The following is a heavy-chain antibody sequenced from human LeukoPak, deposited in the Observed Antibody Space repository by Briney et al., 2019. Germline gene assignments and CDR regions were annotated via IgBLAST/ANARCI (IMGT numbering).Heavy chain of an antibody. J-gene: IGHJ4*02. V-gene: IGHV3-23*01. CDR1: GFTFSSYA. CDR3: AKASWVSSTDAVR. CDR2: ISGSGGST. D-gene: IGHD3-16*01. Sequence: GGSLRLSCAASGFTFSSYAMSWVRQAPGKGLEWVSAISGSGGSTYYADSVKGRFTISRDNSKDTLYPQMNSLRAEDTAVYYCAKASWVSSTDAVRWGQGTLVTVSS.